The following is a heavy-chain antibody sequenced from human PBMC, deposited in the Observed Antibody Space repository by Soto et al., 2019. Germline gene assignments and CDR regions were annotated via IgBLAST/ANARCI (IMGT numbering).Heavy chain of an antibody. J-gene: IGHJ4*02. D-gene: IGHD2-21*01. V-gene: IGHV2-70*01. Sequence: ESGPTLVNPTQTLTLTCTFSGFSLSTIGTCVTWIRQPPGKALEWLALINWDNNEYYTTSLKTRLTISRDTSKNQVVLTMTNVDPVGTATYYCALIPHYSDSYYMDYWGQGTLVTVSS. CDR1: GFSLSTIGTC. CDR3: ALIPHYSDSYYMDY. CDR2: INWDNNE.